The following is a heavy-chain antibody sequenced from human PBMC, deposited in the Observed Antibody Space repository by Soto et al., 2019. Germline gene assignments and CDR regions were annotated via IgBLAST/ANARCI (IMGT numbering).Heavy chain of an antibody. V-gene: IGHV1-69*06. CDR2: IIPIFGTA. Sequence: QVQLVQSGAEVKKPGSSVKVYCKASGGTFSSYAIIWVRQAPGQGLEWMGGIIPIFGTANYAQKFQGRVTITADKSTSTAYMELSSLRSEDTAVYYCARDDLEKYDSSGASWFDPWGQGTLVTVSS. J-gene: IGHJ5*02. CDR1: GGTFSSYA. D-gene: IGHD3-22*01. CDR3: ARDDLEKYDSSGASWFDP.